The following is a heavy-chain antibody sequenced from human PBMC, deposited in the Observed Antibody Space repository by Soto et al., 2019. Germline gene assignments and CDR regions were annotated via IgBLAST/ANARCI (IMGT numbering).Heavy chain of an antibody. CDR2: INHSGGA. V-gene: IGHV4-30-4*01. J-gene: IGHJ3*02. Sequence: PSETLSLTCSVSGGSINNDDYYWSWIRQPPGKGLEWLGYINHSGGAYYNPSLSRRVTISMDASKMLFSLRLSSVTAADTAVYFCARLPYDWDAFDIWGQGTMVTV. CDR1: GGSINNDDYY. CDR3: ARLPYDWDAFDI. D-gene: IGHD3-16*01.